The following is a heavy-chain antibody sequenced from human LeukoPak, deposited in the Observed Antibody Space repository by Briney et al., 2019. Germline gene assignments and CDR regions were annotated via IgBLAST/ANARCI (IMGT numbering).Heavy chain of an antibody. CDR3: ATVPRFLEWLSYFDY. J-gene: IGHJ4*02. D-gene: IGHD3-3*01. CDR1: GYTLTELS. Sequence: ASVKVSCKVSGYTLTELSMHWVRQAPGKGLEWMGGFDPEDGETIYAQKFQGRVTMTEDTSTDTAYMELSSPRSEDTAVYYCATVPRFLEWLSYFDYWGQGTLVTVSS. V-gene: IGHV1-24*01. CDR2: FDPEDGET.